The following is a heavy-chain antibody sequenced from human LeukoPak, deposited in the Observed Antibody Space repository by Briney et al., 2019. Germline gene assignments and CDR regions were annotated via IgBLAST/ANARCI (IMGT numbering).Heavy chain of an antibody. CDR1: GGSISSYY. V-gene: IGHV4-59*01. Sequence: SETLSLTCTVSGGSISSYYWSWIRQPPGKGLEWIGYIYYSGSTNYNPSLKSRVTISVDTSKNQFSLKLSSVTAADTAVYYCARLLTTGGDWFDPWGQGTLVTVSS. D-gene: IGHD2/OR15-2a*01. J-gene: IGHJ5*02. CDR3: ARLLTTGGDWFDP. CDR2: IYYSGST.